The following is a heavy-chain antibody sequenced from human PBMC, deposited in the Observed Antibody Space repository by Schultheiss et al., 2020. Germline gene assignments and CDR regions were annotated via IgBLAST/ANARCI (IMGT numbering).Heavy chain of an antibody. CDR2: IKCDGSEK. V-gene: IGHV3-52*01. CDR1: GFTFSSSW. D-gene: IGHD3-10*01. J-gene: IGHJ6*02. Sequence: GGSLRLSCAASGFTFSSSWMHWVCQAPEKGLEWVADIKCDGSEKYYADSVKGRFTISRDNSKNTLYLQMNSLRAEDTAVYYCAREGRWFGESGGPSYYYYYGMEVWGQGTTVTVSS. CDR3: AREGRWFGESGGPSYYYYYGMEV.